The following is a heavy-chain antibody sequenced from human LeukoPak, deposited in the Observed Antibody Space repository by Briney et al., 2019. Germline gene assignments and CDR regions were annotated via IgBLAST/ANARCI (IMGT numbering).Heavy chain of an antibody. V-gene: IGHV3-11*04. CDR2: ISSSGSTI. CDR3: ARDSWSSSSFDY. CDR1: GFTFSDYY. Sequence: GGSLRLSCAASGFTFSDYYMSWIRQAPGKGLEWVSYISSSGSTIYYADSVKGRFTISRDNAKNSLHLQMNSLRAEDTAVYYCARDSWSSSSFDYWGRGTLVTVSS. J-gene: IGHJ4*02. D-gene: IGHD6-6*01.